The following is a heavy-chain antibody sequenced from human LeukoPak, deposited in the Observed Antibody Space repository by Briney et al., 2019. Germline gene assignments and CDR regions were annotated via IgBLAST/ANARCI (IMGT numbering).Heavy chain of an antibody. D-gene: IGHD3-10*01. CDR2: IYTSGST. CDR1: GGSISSYY. CDR3: ARDSPRLWFGELSRYYMDV. J-gene: IGHJ6*03. Sequence: SETLSLTCTVSGGSISSYYWSWIRQPAGKGLEWIGRIYTSGSTSYNPSLKSRVTMSVDTSKNQFSLKLSSVTAADTAVYYCARDSPRLWFGELSRYYMDVWGKGTTVTVSS. V-gene: IGHV4-4*07.